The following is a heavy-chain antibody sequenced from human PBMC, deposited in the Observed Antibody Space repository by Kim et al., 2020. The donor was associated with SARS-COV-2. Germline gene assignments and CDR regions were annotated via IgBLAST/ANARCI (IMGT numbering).Heavy chain of an antibody. Sequence: GGSLRLSCAASGFTFSSYGMHWVRQAPGKGLEWVAVISYDGSNKYYADSVKGRFTISRDNSKNTLYLQMNSLRAEDTAVYYCAKGAFRAVAGKALDYWG. J-gene: IGHJ4*01. CDR2: ISYDGSNK. D-gene: IGHD6-19*01. V-gene: IGHV3-30*18. CDR3: AKGAFRAVAGKALDY. CDR1: GFTFSSYG.